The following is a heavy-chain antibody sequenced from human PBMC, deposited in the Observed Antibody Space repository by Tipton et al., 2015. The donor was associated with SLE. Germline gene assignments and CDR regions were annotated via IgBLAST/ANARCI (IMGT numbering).Heavy chain of an antibody. D-gene: IGHD6-6*01. CDR3: ARESSSSGLDY. CDR2: IYHSGST. CDR1: GGSISSSNW. V-gene: IGHV4-4*02. J-gene: IGHJ4*02. Sequence: SLRLSCAVSGGSISSSNWWSWVRQPPGKGLEWIGEIYHSGSTNYNPSLKSRVTISVDKSKNQFSLKLSSVTAADTAVYYCARESSSSGLDYWGQGTLVTVSS.